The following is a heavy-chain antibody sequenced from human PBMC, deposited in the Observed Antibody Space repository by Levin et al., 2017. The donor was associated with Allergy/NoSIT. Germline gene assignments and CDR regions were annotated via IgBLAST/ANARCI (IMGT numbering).Heavy chain of an antibody. J-gene: IGHJ4*02. CDR2: FWYDGSHK. V-gene: IGHV3-33*01. CDR3: ATVEATVTAQLEY. Sequence: GESLKISCAASGFSLSSYDMHWVRQAPGKGLEWVAVFWYDGSHKYYADSVKGRFTISRDSSKNTLYLQMNSLRAEDTAVYYCATVEATVTAQLEYWGQGTLVTVSS. CDR1: GFSLSSYD. D-gene: IGHD4-17*01.